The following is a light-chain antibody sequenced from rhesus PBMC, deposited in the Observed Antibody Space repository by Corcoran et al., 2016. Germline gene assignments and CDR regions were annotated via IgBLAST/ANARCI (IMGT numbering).Light chain of an antibody. V-gene: IGKV3-24*04. CDR3: QQSSNLWT. Sequence: ETVVTQSPATLSLSPGESATLSCRASQSVGSYLAWYQQKPGQAPRLLIYGASSRATGIPDRFSGSGSGTDFTLTSSSLEPEDVGLYYCQQSSNLWTFGQGTKVEI. CDR2: GAS. J-gene: IGKJ1*01. CDR1: QSVGSY.